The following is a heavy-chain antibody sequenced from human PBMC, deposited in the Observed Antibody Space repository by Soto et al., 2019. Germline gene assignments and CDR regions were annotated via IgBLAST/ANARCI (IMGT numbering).Heavy chain of an antibody. V-gene: IGHV3-23*01. CDR1: QFTFSTYA. J-gene: IGHJ4*02. Sequence: GGSLRLSCAASQFTFSTYAISWVRQAPGKGLEWVSLISGSGGSTYYADSVKGRFTISRDNSKNTLYLQMDSLRADDTAVYYCAKDYGGNSLFDYWGQGTLVTVSS. CDR2: ISGSGGST. D-gene: IGHD4-17*01. CDR3: AKDYGGNSLFDY.